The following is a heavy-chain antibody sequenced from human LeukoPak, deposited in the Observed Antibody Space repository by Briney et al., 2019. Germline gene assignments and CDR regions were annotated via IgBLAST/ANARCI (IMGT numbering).Heavy chain of an antibody. D-gene: IGHD4-17*01. J-gene: IGHJ4*02. CDR3: AKDRWSRTVATLDY. V-gene: IGHV3-30*18. CDR2: ISYDGSNK. CDR1: GFTFSSYG. Sequence: PGGSLRLSCAASGFTFSSYGMHWVRQAPGKGLEWVAVISYDGSNKYYADSVKGRFTISRDDSKNTLYLQMNSLRAEDTAVYYCAKDRWSRTVATLDYWGQGTLVTVSS.